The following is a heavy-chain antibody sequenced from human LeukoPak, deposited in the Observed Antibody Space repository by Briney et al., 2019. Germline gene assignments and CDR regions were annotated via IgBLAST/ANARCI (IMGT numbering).Heavy chain of an antibody. CDR2: ISYDGSNK. V-gene: IGHV3-30*18. D-gene: IGHD2-21*02. Sequence: PGRSLRLSCAASGFTFSSYGMHWVRQAPGKGLEWVAVISYDGSNKYYADSVKGRFTISRDNSKDTLYLQMNSLRAKDTAVYYCAKQYGDHYWYFDLWGRGTLVTVSS. CDR1: GFTFSSYG. J-gene: IGHJ2*01. CDR3: AKQYGDHYWYFDL.